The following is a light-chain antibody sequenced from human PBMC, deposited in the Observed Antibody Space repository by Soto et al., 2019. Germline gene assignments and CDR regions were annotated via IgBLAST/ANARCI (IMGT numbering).Light chain of an antibody. Sequence: QSVLAQPASVSGSPGQSITISCTGTSSDFGGYNYVSWYQQHPGEAPKLLIYEVSDRPSGVSNRFSGSKSGNTASLTISGLQAEDEADYYCCSYTSTSTYVFGTGTKVTVL. CDR3: CSYTSTSTYV. CDR2: EVS. V-gene: IGLV2-14*01. CDR1: SSDFGGYNY. J-gene: IGLJ1*01.